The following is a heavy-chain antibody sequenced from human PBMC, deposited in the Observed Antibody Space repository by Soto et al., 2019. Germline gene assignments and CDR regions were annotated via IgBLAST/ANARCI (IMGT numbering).Heavy chain of an antibody. J-gene: IGHJ6*02. CDR1: GYMFTTYW. CDR3: ARGGGTYNHYALDV. D-gene: IGHD1-1*01. CDR2: IHGGDSDT. V-gene: IGHV5-51*01. Sequence: GESLKISCKGSGYMFTTYWPAWVRQMPGKGLEWVGSIHGGDSDTRYSPSFQGRVTISADKSICTAYLQWSSLKASDTAMYYCARGGGTYNHYALDVWGQGTTVTVSS.